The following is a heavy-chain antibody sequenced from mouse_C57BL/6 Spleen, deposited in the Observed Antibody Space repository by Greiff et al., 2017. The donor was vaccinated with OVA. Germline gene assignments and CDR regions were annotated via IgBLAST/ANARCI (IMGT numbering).Heavy chain of an antibody. CDR1: GYTFTSYW. CDR3: AYYYGNSYGYFDY. D-gene: IGHD1-1*01. J-gene: IGHJ2*01. CDR2: IHPSDSDT. V-gene: IGHV1-74*01. Sequence: QVQLKESGAELVKPGASVKVSCKASGYTFTSYWMHWVKQRPGQGLEWIGRIHPSDSDTNYNQKFKGKATLTVDKSSSTAYMQLSSLTSEDSAVYYCAYYYGNSYGYFDYWGQGTTLTVSS.